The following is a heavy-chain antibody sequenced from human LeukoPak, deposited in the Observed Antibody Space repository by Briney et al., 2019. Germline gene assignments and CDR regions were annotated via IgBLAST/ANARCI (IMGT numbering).Heavy chain of an antibody. V-gene: IGHV3-30*01. Sequence: GGSLRLSCADSGLTFSSYAMHWVRHAPGKGLEWVAVISYDGSNKYYADSVKGRFTISGDKSKNTLYLQMNSLRPEDTAFYYCARGPGPIAGAKNPFDIWGQGTMVTVSS. J-gene: IGHJ3*02. CDR3: ARGPGPIAGAKNPFDI. D-gene: IGHD1-26*01. CDR1: GLTFSSYA. CDR2: ISYDGSNK.